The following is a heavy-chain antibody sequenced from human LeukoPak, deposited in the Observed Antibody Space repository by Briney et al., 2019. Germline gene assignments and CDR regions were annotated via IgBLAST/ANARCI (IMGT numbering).Heavy chain of an antibody. J-gene: IGHJ6*02. CDR2: INSDGSST. CDR1: GFTFSSYW. CDR3: ARDWRSSGWYSVSRSTKYYYYGMDV. V-gene: IGHV3-74*01. D-gene: IGHD6-19*01. Sequence: GGSLRLSCAASGFTFSSYWMHWVRQAPGKGLVWVSRINSDGSSTSYADSVKGRFTISRDNAKNTLYLQMNSLRAEDTAVYYCARDWRSSGWYSVSRSTKYYYYGMDVWGQGTTVTASS.